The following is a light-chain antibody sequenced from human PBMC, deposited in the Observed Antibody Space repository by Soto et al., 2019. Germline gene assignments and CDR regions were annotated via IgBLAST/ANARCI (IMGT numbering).Light chain of an antibody. CDR3: QQYDNLPLT. CDR2: DAS. Sequence: DIQMTQSPSSLSASVGDRVTITCXASHDISNYLNWYQQKAGKAPKLLIYDASNLETEVPSRFSGSGSGTDFTFTISSLQPEDIARYDCQQYDNLPLTFGGRAK. CDR1: HDISNY. J-gene: IGKJ4*01. V-gene: IGKV1-33*01.